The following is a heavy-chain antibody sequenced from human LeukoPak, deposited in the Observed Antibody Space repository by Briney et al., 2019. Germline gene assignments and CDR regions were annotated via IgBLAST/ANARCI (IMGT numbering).Heavy chain of an antibody. CDR3: ARSGGIAVAGTRAEYFQH. CDR1: GYTFTGYY. CDR2: INPNSGGT. Sequence: ASVKVSCKASGYTFTGYYMHWVRQAPGQGLEWMGWINPNSGGTNYAQKFQGRVTMTRDTSISTAYMELSRLRSDDTAVYYCARSGGIAVAGTRAEYFQHWGQGTLVTVSS. V-gene: IGHV1-2*02. J-gene: IGHJ1*01. D-gene: IGHD6-19*01.